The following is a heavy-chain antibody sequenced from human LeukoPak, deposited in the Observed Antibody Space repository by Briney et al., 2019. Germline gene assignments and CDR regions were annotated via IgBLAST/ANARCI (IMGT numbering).Heavy chain of an antibody. V-gene: IGHV1-69*13. CDR1: GGTFSSYA. CDR2: IIPTFGTA. D-gene: IGHD2-15*01. Sequence: SVKVSCKASGGTFSSYAISWVRQAPGQGLEWMGGIIPTFGTANYAQKFQGRVTITADESTSTAYMELSSLRSEDTAVYYCARDLRGYCSGGSCYTDYYYYYYMDVWGKGTTATVSS. J-gene: IGHJ6*03. CDR3: ARDLRGYCSGGSCYTDYYYYYYMDV.